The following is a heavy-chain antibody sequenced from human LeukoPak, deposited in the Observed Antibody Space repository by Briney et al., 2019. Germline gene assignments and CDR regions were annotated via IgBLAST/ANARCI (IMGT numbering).Heavy chain of an antibody. CDR1: GFTFSTYT. Sequence: PGGSLTLSCAASGFTFSTYTMYWVRQAPGKGLEWVAVILSDGGNKYCLDTVKGRCSISRDNSKNTLHLQMNSLRPDDTALYYCAKSGSPGPWFSYGLGVWGQGTAVTVSS. V-gene: IGHV3-30-3*02. J-gene: IGHJ6*02. CDR2: ILSDGGNK. CDR3: AKSGSPGPWFSYGLGV. D-gene: IGHD3-10*01.